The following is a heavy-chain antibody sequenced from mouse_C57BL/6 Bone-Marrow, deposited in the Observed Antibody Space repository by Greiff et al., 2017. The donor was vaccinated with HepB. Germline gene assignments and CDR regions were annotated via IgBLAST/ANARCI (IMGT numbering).Heavy chain of an antibody. Sequence: EVKLEESGGDLVKPGGSLKLSCAASGFTFSSYGMSWVRQTPDKRLEWVATISSGGSYTYYPDSVKGRFTISRDNAKNTLYLQMSSLKSEDTAMYYCARHYYYGSSYGYYAMDYWGQGTSVTVSS. CDR2: ISSGGSYT. CDR1: GFTFSSYG. D-gene: IGHD1-1*01. V-gene: IGHV5-6*02. CDR3: ARHYYYGSSYGYYAMDY. J-gene: IGHJ4*01.